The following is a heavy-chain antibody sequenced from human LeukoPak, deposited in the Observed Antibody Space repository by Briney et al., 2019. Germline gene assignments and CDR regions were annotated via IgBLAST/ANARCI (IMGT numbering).Heavy chain of an antibody. Sequence: APVKVSCKASGYTFTGYYMHWVRQAPGQGLEWMGWINPNSGGTNYAQKFQGRVTMTRDTSISTAYMELSSLRSEDTAVYYCARGITMIVVAARPFDYWGQGTLVTVSS. V-gene: IGHV1-2*02. CDR3: ARGITMIVVAARPFDY. CDR1: GYTFTGYY. CDR2: INPNSGGT. D-gene: IGHD3-22*01. J-gene: IGHJ4*02.